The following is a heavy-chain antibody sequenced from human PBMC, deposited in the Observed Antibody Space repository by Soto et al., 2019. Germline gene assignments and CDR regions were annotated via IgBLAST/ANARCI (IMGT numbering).Heavy chain of an antibody. CDR3: AKDRGITMIVVADDAFDI. CDR2: ISWNSGSI. CDR1: GFTFDDYA. Sequence: ESVGGLVQPGRSLRLSCAASGFTFDDYAMHWVRQAPGKGLEWVSGISWNSGSIGYADSVKGRFTISRDNAKNSLYLQMNSLRAEDTALYYCAKDRGITMIVVADDAFDIWGQGTMVTVSS. J-gene: IGHJ3*02. D-gene: IGHD3-22*01. V-gene: IGHV3-9*01.